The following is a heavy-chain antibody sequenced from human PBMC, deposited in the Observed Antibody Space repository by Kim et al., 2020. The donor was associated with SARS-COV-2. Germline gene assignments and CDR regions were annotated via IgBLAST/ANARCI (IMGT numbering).Heavy chain of an antibody. J-gene: IGHJ6*02. CDR2: IIPIFGTA. CDR1: GGTFSSYA. D-gene: IGHD3-3*01. CDR3: ARELKRAYYDFWSGYPYYYYGMDV. V-gene: IGHV1-69*13. Sequence: SVKVSCKASGGTFSSYAISWVRQAPGQGLEWMGGIIPIFGTANYAQKFQGRVTITADESTSTAYMELSSLRSEDTAVYYCARELKRAYYDFWSGYPYYYYGMDVWGQGTTVTVSS.